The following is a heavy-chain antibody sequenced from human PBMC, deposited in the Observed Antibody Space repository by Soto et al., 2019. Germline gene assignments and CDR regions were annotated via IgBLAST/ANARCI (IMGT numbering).Heavy chain of an antibody. Sequence: QLQLQESGPGLVKPSETLSLTCTVSGGSISSSSYYWGWIRQPPGKGLEWIGSIYYSGSTYYNPSLKSRVTISVDTSKNQFSLKLSSVTAADTAVYYCARPPRSWYFDAFHIWGQGTMVTVSS. V-gene: IGHV4-39*01. CDR1: GGSISSSSYY. D-gene: IGHD6-13*01. CDR2: IYYSGST. CDR3: ARPPRSWYFDAFHI. J-gene: IGHJ3*02.